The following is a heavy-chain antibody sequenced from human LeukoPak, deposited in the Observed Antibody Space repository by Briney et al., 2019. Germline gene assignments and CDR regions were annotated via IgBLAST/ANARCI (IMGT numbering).Heavy chain of an antibody. Sequence: ASVKVSCKASGGTFSSYAISWVRQAPGQGLEWMGGIIHIFGTVNYAQKFQGRVTITADESTSTAYMELSSLRSEDTAVYYCAVEAAGTSARSSGYFDYWGQGTLVTVSS. D-gene: IGHD6-13*01. J-gene: IGHJ4*02. V-gene: IGHV1-69*13. CDR1: GGTFSSYA. CDR2: IIHIFGTV. CDR3: AVEAAGTSARSSGYFDY.